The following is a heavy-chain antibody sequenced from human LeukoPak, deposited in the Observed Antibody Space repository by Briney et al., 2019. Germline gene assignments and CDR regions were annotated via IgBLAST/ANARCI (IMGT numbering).Heavy chain of an antibody. D-gene: IGHD5-18*01. CDR1: GGSISSYY. V-gene: IGHV4-4*08. CDR3: ARDFPDTAMVN. Sequence: PSETLSLTCTVSGGSISSYYWSWIRQPPGKGLEWIGRIYTSGSTNYNPSLKSRVTISVDTSKNQFSLKLSSVTAADTAVYYCARDFPDTAMVNWGQGTLVTVSS. CDR2: IYTSGST. J-gene: IGHJ4*02.